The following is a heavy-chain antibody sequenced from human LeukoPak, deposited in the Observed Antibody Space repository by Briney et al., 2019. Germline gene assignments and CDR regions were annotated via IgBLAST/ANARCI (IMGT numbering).Heavy chain of an antibody. CDR3: ARGEIFGVVTEGAFDI. D-gene: IGHD3-3*01. J-gene: IGHJ3*02. CDR1: GYTFTSYG. V-gene: IGHV1-18*01. Sequence: ASVKVSCKASGYTFTSYGISWVRQAPGQGLEWMGWISAYNGNTNYAQKFQGRVTMTTDTSTSTAYMELRSLRSEDTAVYYCARGEIFGVVTEGAFDIWGQGTMVTVSS. CDR2: ISAYNGNT.